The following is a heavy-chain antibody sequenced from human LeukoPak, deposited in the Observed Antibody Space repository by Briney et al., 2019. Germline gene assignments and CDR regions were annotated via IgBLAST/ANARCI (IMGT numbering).Heavy chain of an antibody. CDR2: INHSGST. CDR1: GGSFSGYY. J-gene: IGHJ4*02. D-gene: IGHD6-13*01. V-gene: IGHV4-34*01. CDR3: ARGRLRAAGTPGYLDY. Sequence: SETLSLTCTVYGGSFSGYYLSWIRQPPGKGLEWIGEINHSGSTNYNPSLKSRVTISVDTSRNQFSLKLSSVTAADTAVYYCARGRLRAAGTPGYLDYWGQGTLVTVSS.